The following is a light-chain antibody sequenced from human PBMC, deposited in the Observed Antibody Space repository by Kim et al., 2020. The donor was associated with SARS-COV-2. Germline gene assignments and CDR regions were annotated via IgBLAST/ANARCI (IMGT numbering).Light chain of an antibody. CDR1: NLSSRT. V-gene: IGLV3-21*03. CDR2: YDR. Sequence: APGKTASITGGGTNLSSRTVHLYQQRPGQLPVLVVYYDRDRPSGIPERFSGSNSGNTATLTISRVEAGDEADYYCQVWDSTNDHPVFGGGTQLTVL. J-gene: IGLJ2*01. CDR3: QVWDSTNDHPV.